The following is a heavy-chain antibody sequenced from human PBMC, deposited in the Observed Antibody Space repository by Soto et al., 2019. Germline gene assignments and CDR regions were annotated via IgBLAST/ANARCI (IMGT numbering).Heavy chain of an antibody. CDR3: AKDGDYEYXDY. D-gene: IGHD3-22*01. CDR2: INNNSGRK. CDR1: GLTISGIKY. J-gene: IGHJ4*02. V-gene: IGHV3-23*01. Sequence: HPGGSLRLSCAAFGLTISGIKYVAWVRQAPGKGLEWVSSINNNSGRKYYADSVKGRFTISRDNSENTLFLQMNSLKAEDTAVYFCAKDGDYEYXDYWGQGTQVT.